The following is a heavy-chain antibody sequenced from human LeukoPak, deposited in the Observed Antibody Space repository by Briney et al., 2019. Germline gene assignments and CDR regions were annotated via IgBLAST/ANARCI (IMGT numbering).Heavy chain of an antibody. D-gene: IGHD3-16*01. CDR1: GASINNNV. CDR2: IYSSGSA. J-gene: IGHJ4*01. V-gene: IGHV4-59*08. Sequence: PSETLSLTVTVSGASINNNVWTWIAQPPGKGLEWIGYIYSSGSANYNPSLKSRVIISGDTSKNQISLNLTSVTAADTAVYFCARHRDYYDTWGHGTLVTVSS. CDR3: ARHRDYYDT.